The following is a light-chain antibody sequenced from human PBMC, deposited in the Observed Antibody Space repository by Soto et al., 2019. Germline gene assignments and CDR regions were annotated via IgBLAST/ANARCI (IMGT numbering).Light chain of an antibody. V-gene: IGLV2-14*01. J-gene: IGLJ2*01. CDR2: AVS. CDR3: NSYTTSSTLL. Sequence: QSALTQPASVSGSPGQSITISCTGTSSDVGVYNYVSWYQHHPGKAPKLMIYAVSNRPSGVSSRFSGSKSGNTASLTISGLQAEDEADYYCNSYTTSSTLLFGGGTKLTV. CDR1: SSDVGVYNY.